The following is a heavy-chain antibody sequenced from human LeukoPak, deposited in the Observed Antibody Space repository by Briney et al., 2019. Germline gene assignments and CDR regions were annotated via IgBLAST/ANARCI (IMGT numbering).Heavy chain of an antibody. CDR2: IYYSGST. Sequence: SETLSLTCTVSGGSISSSSYYWGWIRQPPGKGLEWIGSIYYSGSTYYNPSLKSRVTISVDTSKNQFSLKLSSVTAADTAVYYCATLCLPGWFDPWGQGTLVTVSS. D-gene: IGHD3-10*02. V-gene: IGHV4-39*01. J-gene: IGHJ5*02. CDR1: GGSISSSSYY. CDR3: ATLCLPGWFDP.